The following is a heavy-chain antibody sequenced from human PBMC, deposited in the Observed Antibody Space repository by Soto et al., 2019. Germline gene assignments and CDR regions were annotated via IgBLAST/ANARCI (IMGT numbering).Heavy chain of an antibody. Sequence: EVQLVESGGGLVQPGRSLRLSCAASGFTFDDYAMHWVRQAPGKGPEWVSGITWNSGSRGYSESVKGLFTNSRDNAKNSLFLQMNSLRTEDQDLYYCEKSKWDLEIVKTTVTTFWGPFHIWGQGTMVTVSS. CDR1: GFTFDDYA. CDR2: ITWNSGSR. V-gene: IGHV3-9*01. J-gene: IGHJ3*02. CDR3: EKSKWDLEIVKTTVTTFWGPFHI. D-gene: IGHD4-17*01.